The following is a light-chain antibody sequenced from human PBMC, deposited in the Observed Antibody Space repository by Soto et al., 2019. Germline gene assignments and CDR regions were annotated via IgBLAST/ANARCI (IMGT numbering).Light chain of an antibody. J-gene: IGKJ2*01. CDR1: QSVFHSPHNKNS. CDR2: WAS. Sequence: DTVITQSTDSLSVSLGERATINCKSSQSVFHSPHNKNSLAWYQQKPGQPPKLLISWASTSEAGVPDRFSVSGSVTDFTLTISSLQADAGAVYYGQQFYNTPPYTFGQGIRLDSK. V-gene: IGKV4-1*01. CDR3: QQFYNTPPYT.